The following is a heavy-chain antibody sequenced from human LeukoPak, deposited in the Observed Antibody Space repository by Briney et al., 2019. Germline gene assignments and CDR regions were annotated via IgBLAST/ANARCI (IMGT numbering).Heavy chain of an antibody. CDR2: FDPEDGET. CDR1: GYTLTELS. Sequence: ASVKVSRKVSGYTLTELSMHWVRQAPGKGLEWMGGFDPEDGETIYAQKFQGRVTMTEDTSTDTAYMELSSLRSEDTAVYYCATVQPAGYYFDYWGQGTLVTVSS. J-gene: IGHJ4*02. D-gene: IGHD6-19*01. V-gene: IGHV1-24*01. CDR3: ATVQPAGYYFDY.